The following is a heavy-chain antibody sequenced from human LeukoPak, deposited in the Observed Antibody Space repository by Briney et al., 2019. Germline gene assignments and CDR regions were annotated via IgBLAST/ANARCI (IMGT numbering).Heavy chain of an antibody. V-gene: IGHV4-4*07. J-gene: IGHJ6*03. CDR2: IYTSGST. CDR3: ARVIYDPHGDYYMDV. D-gene: IGHD3-3*01. Sequence: PSETLSLTCTVSGGSMSSYYWSWIRQPAGKGLEWIGRIYTSGSTNYNPSLKSRVTISVDTSKNQFFLKLSSVTAADTAVYYCARVIYDPHGDYYMDVWGKGTTVTVSS. CDR1: GGSMSSYY.